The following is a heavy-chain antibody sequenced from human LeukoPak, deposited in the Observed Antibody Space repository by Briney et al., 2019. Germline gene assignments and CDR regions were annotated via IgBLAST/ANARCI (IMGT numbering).Heavy chain of an antibody. CDR1: GYTLTELS. D-gene: IGHD6-19*01. J-gene: IGHJ4*02. Sequence: ASVKVSCKVSGYTLTELSMHWVRQAPGKGLEWMGGFDPEDGETIYAQKSQGRVTMTEDTSTDTAYMELSSLRSEDTAVYYCATDLLAVAGFVDYWGQGTLVTVSS. CDR3: ATDLLAVAGFVDY. V-gene: IGHV1-24*01. CDR2: FDPEDGET.